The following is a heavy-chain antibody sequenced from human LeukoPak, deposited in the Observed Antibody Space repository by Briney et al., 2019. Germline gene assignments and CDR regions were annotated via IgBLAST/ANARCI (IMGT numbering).Heavy chain of an antibody. J-gene: IGHJ5*02. CDR3: AIQMSSGWFLRWFDP. Sequence: SETLSLTCTVSGGSISSSSYYWGWIRQPPGKGLEWIGSIYYSGSTYYNPSLKSRVTISVDTSKNQFSPKLSSVTAADTAVYYCAIQMSSGWFLRWFDPWGQGTLVTVSS. CDR2: IYYSGST. CDR1: GGSISSSSYY. D-gene: IGHD6-19*01. V-gene: IGHV4-39*01.